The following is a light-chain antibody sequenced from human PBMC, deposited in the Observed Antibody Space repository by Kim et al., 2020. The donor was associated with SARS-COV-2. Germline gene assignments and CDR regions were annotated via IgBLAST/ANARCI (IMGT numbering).Light chain of an antibody. CDR2: CNS. J-gene: IGLJ1*01. V-gene: IGLV1-40*01. CDR3: QSYDSSLSGSGV. CDR1: RSNIGAGYD. Sequence: VTISCTGSRSNIGAGYDVHWYPPLPGTAPQLRIYCNSNRPSGVPDRFSGSKSGTSASLAITGLQAGDEADYYCQSYDSSLSGSGVFGTGTKVTVL.